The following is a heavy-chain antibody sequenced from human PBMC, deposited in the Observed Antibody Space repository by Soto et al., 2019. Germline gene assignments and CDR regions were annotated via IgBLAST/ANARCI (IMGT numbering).Heavy chain of an antibody. J-gene: IGHJ5*02. CDR2: TSAYNGNT. V-gene: IGHV1-18*01. Sequence: GASVKVSCKASGYTFTSYGISWVRQAPGQGLEWMGWTSAYNGNTNYAQKLQGRVTMTTDTSTSTAYMELRSLRSDDTAVYYCARGGDYYYDSSGPWWFDPWGQGTLVTVSS. CDR1: GYTFTSYG. D-gene: IGHD3-22*01. CDR3: ARGGDYYYDSSGPWWFDP.